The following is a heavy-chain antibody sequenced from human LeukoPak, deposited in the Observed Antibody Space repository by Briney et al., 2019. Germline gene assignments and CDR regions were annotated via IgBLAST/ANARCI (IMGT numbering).Heavy chain of an antibody. CDR2: ISGSGGST. Sequence: GGSLRLSCAASGFTFSDYDMSWIRQAPGKGLEWVSAISGSGGSTYYADSVKGRFTISRDNSKNTLYLQMNSLRAEDTAVYYCAKDWDSSGWYYWGQGTLVTVSS. J-gene: IGHJ4*02. D-gene: IGHD6-19*01. V-gene: IGHV3-23*01. CDR1: GFTFSDYD. CDR3: AKDWDSSGWYY.